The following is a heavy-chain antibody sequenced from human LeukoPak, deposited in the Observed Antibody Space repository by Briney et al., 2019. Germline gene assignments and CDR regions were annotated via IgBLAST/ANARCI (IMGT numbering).Heavy chain of an antibody. V-gene: IGHV1-2*02. CDR1: GYTFTDYY. CDR2: INSNSGAT. J-gene: IGHJ4*02. Sequence: ASVKVSCKASGYTFTDYYIHWVRQAPGQRLEWMGWINSNSGATNYAQNFQGRVTMTRDTSISTAHIELSRLTSDDTAVYYCVRQISSYWGQGTLVTVSS. CDR3: VRQISSY. D-gene: IGHD2/OR15-2a*01.